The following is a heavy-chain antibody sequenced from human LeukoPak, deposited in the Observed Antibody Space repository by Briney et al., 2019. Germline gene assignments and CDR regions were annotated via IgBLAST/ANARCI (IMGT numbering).Heavy chain of an antibody. J-gene: IGHJ3*02. CDR3: ARGRIAVAKIDAFDI. D-gene: IGHD6-19*01. Sequence: PSETLSLTCAVYGGSFSGYYWSWIRQPPGKGLEWIGEINHSGSTNYNPSLKSRVTMSVDTSKNQFSLKLSSVTAADTAVYYCARGRIAVAKIDAFDIWGQGTMVTVSS. CDR1: GGSFSGYY. CDR2: INHSGST. V-gene: IGHV4-34*01.